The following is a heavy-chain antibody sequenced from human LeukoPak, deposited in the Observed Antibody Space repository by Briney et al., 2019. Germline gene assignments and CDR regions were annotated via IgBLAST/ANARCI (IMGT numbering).Heavy chain of an antibody. Sequence: ASVKVSCKASGYTFTTYYMHWVRQAPGQGLEWMGILNPSSGSTSYAQKFQGRVTMTRDTSTSTVYMELSSLRSEDTAVYYCARGVAVPFDYWGQGTLVTVSS. D-gene: IGHD6-19*01. CDR2: LNPSSGST. J-gene: IGHJ4*02. CDR1: GYTFTTYY. V-gene: IGHV1-46*01. CDR3: ARGVAVPFDY.